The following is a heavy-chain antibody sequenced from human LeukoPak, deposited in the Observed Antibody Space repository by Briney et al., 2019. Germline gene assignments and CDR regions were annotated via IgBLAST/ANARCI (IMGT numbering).Heavy chain of an antibody. J-gene: IGHJ6*03. CDR3: ARGITAAGTYYYYYMDV. CDR1: GYTFTSYG. V-gene: IGHV1-18*01. D-gene: IGHD6-13*01. Sequence: ASVKVSCKASGYTFTSYGISWVRQAPGQGLEWMGWISAYNGNTNCAQKLQGRVTMTTDTSTSTAYMELRSLRSDDTAVYYCARGITAAGTYYYYYMDVWGKGTTVTVSS. CDR2: ISAYNGNT.